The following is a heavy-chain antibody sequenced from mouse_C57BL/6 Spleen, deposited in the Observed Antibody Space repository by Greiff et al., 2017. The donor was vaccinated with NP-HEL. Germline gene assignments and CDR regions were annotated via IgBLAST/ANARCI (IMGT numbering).Heavy chain of an antibody. CDR2: IYPGDGDT. CDR3: ARGKLDSNFPWLVAY. D-gene: IGHD2-5*01. J-gene: IGHJ3*01. V-gene: IGHV1-80*01. Sequence: QVQLQQSGAELVKPGASVKISCKASGYAFSSYWMNWVKQRPGKGLEWIGQIYPGDGDTNYNGKFKGKATLTADKSSSTAYMQLSSLTSEDSAVYFCARGKLDSNFPWLVAYWGQGTLVTVSA. CDR1: GYAFSSYW.